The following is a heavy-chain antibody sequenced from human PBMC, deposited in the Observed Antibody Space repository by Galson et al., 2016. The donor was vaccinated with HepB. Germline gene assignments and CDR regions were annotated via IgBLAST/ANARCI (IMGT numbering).Heavy chain of an antibody. CDR1: GFSVGSNY. CDR2: IYNDGRP. J-gene: IGHJ3*02. Sequence: SLRLSCAASGFSVGSNYLTWVRQAPGKGLEWVSVIYNDGRPYYADSVKGRFIISRDISKNTVYLQMNSLRAEDTAVYYCARDLPVETAGDLDIWGQGTMVTVSS. CDR3: ARDLPVETAGDLDI. V-gene: IGHV3-53*01. D-gene: IGHD2-21*01.